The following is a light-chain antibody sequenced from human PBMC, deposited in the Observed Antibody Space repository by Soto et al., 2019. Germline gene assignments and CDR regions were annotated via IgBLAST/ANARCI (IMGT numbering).Light chain of an antibody. CDR2: GVS. Sequence: EFVLTQSPGTLSLSPGERATLSCRASQSLANSFIAWYQQKPGQAPRLLIYGVSSRATGIPDRFSGSGSGTDFTLTISRLEPEDFAVYYCQQYSSSPVTFGGGTTVEIK. J-gene: IGKJ4*01. V-gene: IGKV3-20*01. CDR3: QQYSSSPVT. CDR1: QSLANSF.